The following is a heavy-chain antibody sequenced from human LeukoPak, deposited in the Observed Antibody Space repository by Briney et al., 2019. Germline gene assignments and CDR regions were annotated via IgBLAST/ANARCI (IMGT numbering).Heavy chain of an antibody. Sequence: EASVKVSCKASGYTFTSYGISWVRQAPGQGLEWMGWISAYNGNTNYAQKLQGRVTMTTDTSTSTAYMELRSLRSDDTAVYYCARDRTRDYYDSSGYSQYFVYWGQGTLVTVSS. CDR1: GYTFTSYG. CDR2: ISAYNGNT. D-gene: IGHD3-22*01. V-gene: IGHV1-18*01. J-gene: IGHJ4*02. CDR3: ARDRTRDYYDSSGYSQYFVY.